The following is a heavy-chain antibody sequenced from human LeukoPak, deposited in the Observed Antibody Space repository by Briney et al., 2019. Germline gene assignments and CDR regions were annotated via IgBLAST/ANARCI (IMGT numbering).Heavy chain of an antibody. V-gene: IGHV1-24*01. Sequence: GASVKVSCKVSGYTLTELSMHWVRQAPGKGLEWMGGFDPEDGETIYAQKFQGRVTMTEDTSTDTAYMELSSLRSEDTAVYYCATDQYYYDSSGYYANGRYFDYWGQGTLVTVSS. CDR2: FDPEDGET. D-gene: IGHD3-22*01. CDR1: GYTLTELS. J-gene: IGHJ4*02. CDR3: ATDQYYYDSSGYYANGRYFDY.